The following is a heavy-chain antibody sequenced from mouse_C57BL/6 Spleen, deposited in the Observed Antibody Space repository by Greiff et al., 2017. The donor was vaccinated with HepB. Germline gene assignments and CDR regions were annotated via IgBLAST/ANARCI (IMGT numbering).Heavy chain of an antibody. CDR2: IDPSDSYT. CDR1: GYTFTSYW. Sequence: VQLQQPGAELVMPGASVKLSCKASGYTFTSYWMHWVKQRPGQGLEWIGEIDPSDSYTNYNQKFKGKSTLTVDKSSSTAYMQLSSLTSEDSAVYYCASGGFSYYFDYWGQGTTLTVSS. CDR3: ASGGFSYYFDY. V-gene: IGHV1-69*01. J-gene: IGHJ2*01.